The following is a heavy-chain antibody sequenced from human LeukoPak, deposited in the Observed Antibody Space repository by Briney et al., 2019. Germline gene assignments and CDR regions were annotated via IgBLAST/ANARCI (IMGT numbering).Heavy chain of an antibody. CDR3: ARQVAGSSVLFDI. J-gene: IGHJ3*02. Sequence: SETLSLTCTVSGGXISSSSYYWSWIRQPPGKGLEWIGYIYYSGSTNYNPSLKSRVTISVDTSKNQFSLKLSSVTAADTAVYYCARQVAGSSVLFDIWGQGTMVTVSS. V-gene: IGHV4-61*05. D-gene: IGHD4/OR15-4a*01. CDR1: GGXISSSSYY. CDR2: IYYSGST.